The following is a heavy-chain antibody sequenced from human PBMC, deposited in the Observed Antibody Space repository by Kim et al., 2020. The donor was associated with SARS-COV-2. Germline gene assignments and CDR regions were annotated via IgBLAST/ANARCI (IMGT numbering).Heavy chain of an antibody. CDR2: IYSVGGT. D-gene: IGHD3-10*01. V-gene: IGHV3-53*01. CDR3: ALRPTMVRGVIPLGAYGMDV. J-gene: IGHJ6*02. Sequence: GGSLRLSCAASGFTVNSKAMTWVRQAPGEGLEWVSVIYSVGGTFYADSVKGRFTIARDNSENTVCLQMNSLRAEDTAVYYCALRPTMVRGVIPLGAYGMDVWGQGTTVTVSS. CDR1: GFTVNSKA.